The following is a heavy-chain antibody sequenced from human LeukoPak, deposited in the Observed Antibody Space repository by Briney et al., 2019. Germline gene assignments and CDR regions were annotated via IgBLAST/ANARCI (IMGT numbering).Heavy chain of an antibody. V-gene: IGHV3-48*04. D-gene: IGHD7-27*01. CDR3: ARGSEYSTNWGYYYYYMDV. CDR1: GFTFSSYS. CDR2: ISSSSSTI. Sequence: GGSLRLSCAASGFTFSSYSMNWVRQAPGKGLEWVSYISSSSSTIYYADSVKGRFTISRDNAKNSLYLQMNSLRAEDTAVYYCARGSEYSTNWGYYYYYMDVWGKGTTVTVSS. J-gene: IGHJ6*03.